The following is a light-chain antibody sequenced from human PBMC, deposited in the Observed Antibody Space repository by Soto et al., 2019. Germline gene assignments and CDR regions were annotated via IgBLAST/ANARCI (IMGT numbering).Light chain of an antibody. CDR3: QQYESFPLT. V-gene: IGKV1-33*01. J-gene: IGKJ5*01. CDR1: QDINKN. CDR2: GAS. Sequence: DIQLTQSPSTVSASVGDRVPITRQASQDINKNLIWYQQKPGKAPKLLIYGASDLERGVPSRFSGSGSGTGFTFTISSLQPEDFATYYCQQYESFPLTFGQGTRLEIK.